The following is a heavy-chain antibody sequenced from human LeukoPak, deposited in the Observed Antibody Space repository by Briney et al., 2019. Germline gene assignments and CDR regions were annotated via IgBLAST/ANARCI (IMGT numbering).Heavy chain of an antibody. V-gene: IGHV4-4*07. CDR1: GGSISSYY. J-gene: IGHJ6*02. CDR2: NYTSGST. D-gene: IGHD5-18*01. Sequence: SETLSLTCTVSGGSISSYYWSWIRQPAGKGLEWIGRNYTSGSTNYNPSLKSRVTTSVDTSKNQFSLKLSSVTAADTAVYYCARLVGGYSYGYYYYGMDVWGQGTTVTVSS. CDR3: ARLVGGYSYGYYYYGMDV.